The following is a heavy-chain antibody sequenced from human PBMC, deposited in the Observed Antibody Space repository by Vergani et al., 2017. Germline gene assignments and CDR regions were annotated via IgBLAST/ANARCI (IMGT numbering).Heavy chain of an antibody. Sequence: QVQLQESGPGLVKPSETLFLTCTVSGGSMSSYYWSWIRQPPGKRLEWIGSIYYSGSTNYNPSLKSRLTITLDTSMTQFCLTLSSVTAAASALYYCVCYRSSSGPVLRWGQGTLVTVSS. D-gene: IGHD6-6*01. V-gene: IGHV4-59*01. J-gene: IGHJ4*02. CDR3: VCYRSSSGPVLR. CDR1: GGSMSSYY. CDR2: IYYSGST.